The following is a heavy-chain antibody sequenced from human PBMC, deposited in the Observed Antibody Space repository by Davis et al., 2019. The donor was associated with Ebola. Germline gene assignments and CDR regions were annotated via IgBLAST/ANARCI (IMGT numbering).Heavy chain of an antibody. CDR3: ARLSGLFSSSSGALYFDL. Sequence: SETLSLTCTVSGGSISDYYWSWIRQPAGKGLEWIGHIYTTGSTNYNPSLKSRVTISADTSKNQFSLKLRSVTAADTAVYFCARLSGLFSSSSGALYFDLWGRGTLVSVSS. D-gene: IGHD6-6*01. V-gene: IGHV4-4*07. CDR1: GGSISDYY. CDR2: IYTTGST. J-gene: IGHJ2*01.